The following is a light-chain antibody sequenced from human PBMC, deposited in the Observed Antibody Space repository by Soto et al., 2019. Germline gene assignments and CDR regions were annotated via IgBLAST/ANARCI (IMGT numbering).Light chain of an antibody. CDR2: GAS. CDR3: QQYFNSPIT. V-gene: IGKV3-20*01. CDR1: QTVNSNY. Sequence: EVVLTQSPGTLSLSPGERATLSCRASQTVNSNYLAWYQHEPGQAPRFLIYGASRRATGIPDRFSSSGTGTDFTLTITRLEPEDVAIYYCQQYFNSPITFGQGTRLEIK. J-gene: IGKJ5*01.